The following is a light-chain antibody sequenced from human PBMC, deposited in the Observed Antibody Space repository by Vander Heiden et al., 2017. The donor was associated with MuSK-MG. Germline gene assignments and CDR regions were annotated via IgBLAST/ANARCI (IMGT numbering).Light chain of an antibody. CDR2: DVN. Sequence: QSALTQPRSVSGSPGQSVTISCTGTSSDVGGYNYVSWYQQHPGKAPKLMIYDVNKRPAGVPGRFSGSKSGNTASLTISGPQEEEDADYYCCSDAGSDSVVFGGGTKLTVL. CDR1: SSDVGGYNY. CDR3: CSDAGSDSVV. V-gene: IGLV2-11*01. J-gene: IGLJ2*01.